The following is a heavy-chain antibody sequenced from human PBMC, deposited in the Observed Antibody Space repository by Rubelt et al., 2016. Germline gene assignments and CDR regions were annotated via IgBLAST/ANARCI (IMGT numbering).Heavy chain of an antibody. Sequence: YDGSNKYYADSVKGRFTISRDNSKNTLYLQMNSLRAEDTAVYYCAKDLYDSSTLDYWGQGTLVTVSS. D-gene: IGHD3-22*01. CDR2: YDGSNK. J-gene: IGHJ4*02. CDR3: AKDLYDSSTLDY. V-gene: IGHV3-30*07.